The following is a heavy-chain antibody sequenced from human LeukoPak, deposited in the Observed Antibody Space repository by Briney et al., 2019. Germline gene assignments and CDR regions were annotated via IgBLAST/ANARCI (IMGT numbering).Heavy chain of an antibody. CDR2: ISGSGGST. Sequence: GGSLRLSCAASGFTFSSYAMSWVRQAPGKGLEWVSAISGSGGSTYYADSVKGRFTISRDNSKNTLYLQMNSLRAEDTAVYYCAKALDYGGNSESDYWGQRTLVTVSS. D-gene: IGHD4-23*01. J-gene: IGHJ4*02. CDR1: GFTFSSYA. V-gene: IGHV3-23*01. CDR3: AKALDYGGNSESDY.